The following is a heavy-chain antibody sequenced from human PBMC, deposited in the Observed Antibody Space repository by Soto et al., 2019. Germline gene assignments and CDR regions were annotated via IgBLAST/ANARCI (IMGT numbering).Heavy chain of an antibody. Sequence: GVSLSLSCSSSGFPFSSYALSWVLQAPGWRLEWVSAISGSGGSTYYAESVKGRFTISRDNSKNTLYLQMDSLRAEDTAVVYGANLVQYFARLLPWGQRTPITVS. V-gene: IGHV3-23*01. D-gene: IGHD3-9*01. CDR2: ISGSGGST. CDR3: ANLVQYFARLLP. J-gene: IGHJ4*02. CDR1: GFPFSSYA.